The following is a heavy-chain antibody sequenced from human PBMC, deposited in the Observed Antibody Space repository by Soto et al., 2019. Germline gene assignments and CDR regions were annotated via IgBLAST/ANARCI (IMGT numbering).Heavy chain of an antibody. Sequence: TSETLSLTCTVSGGSISSYYWSWIRQPPGKGLEWIGYIYYSGSTNYNPSLKSRVTISVDTSKNQFSLKLSSVTAADTAVYYCARHDAERYYYGSGSYRLSPHFDYWGQGTLVTVSS. V-gene: IGHV4-59*08. CDR3: ARHDAERYYYGSGSYRLSPHFDY. CDR1: GGSISSYY. D-gene: IGHD3-10*01. CDR2: IYYSGST. J-gene: IGHJ4*02.